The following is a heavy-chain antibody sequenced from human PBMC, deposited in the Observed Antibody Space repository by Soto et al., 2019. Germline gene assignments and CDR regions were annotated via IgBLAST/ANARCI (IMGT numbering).Heavy chain of an antibody. CDR3: ARDREGDLSAYSGYDSSNWFDP. J-gene: IGHJ5*02. Sequence: QVQLVQSGAEVKKPGSSVKVSCKASGGTFSSYTISWVRQAPGQGLEWMGRIIPILGIANYAQKFQGRVTITADKSTSTAYMELSSLRSEDTAVYYCARDREGDLSAYSGYDSSNWFDPWGQGTLVTVSS. D-gene: IGHD5-12*01. CDR1: GGTFSSYT. CDR2: IIPILGIA. V-gene: IGHV1-69*08.